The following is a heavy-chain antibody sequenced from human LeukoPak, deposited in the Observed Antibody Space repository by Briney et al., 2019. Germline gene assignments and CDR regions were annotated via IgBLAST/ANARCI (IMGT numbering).Heavy chain of an antibody. D-gene: IGHD2-15*01. CDR1: GFAFSSYA. CDR3: ARGITYCSGGICYYFFDY. Sequence: GGSLRLSCAASGFAFSSYAMSWVRQAPGKGLEWVSAITSGGTTYYADSVKGRFTISRDNTRNTFYLQMNSLRAEDTAVYFCARGITYCSGGICYYFFDYWGQGTLVTVSS. V-gene: IGHV3-23*01. CDR2: ITSGGTT. J-gene: IGHJ4*02.